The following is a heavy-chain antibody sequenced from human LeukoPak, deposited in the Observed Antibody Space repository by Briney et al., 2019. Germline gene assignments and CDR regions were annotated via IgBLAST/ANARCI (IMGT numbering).Heavy chain of an antibody. CDR3: ASEGRVTMIVVVMRYFQH. J-gene: IGHJ1*01. D-gene: IGHD3-22*01. Sequence: SETLSLTCTVSGGSISSSSYYWGWIRQPPGKGLEWIGSIYYSGSTYYNPSLKSRVTISVDTSKNQFSLKLSSVTAADTAVYYCASEGRVTMIVVVMRYFQHWGQGTLVTVSS. CDR2: IYYSGST. CDR1: GGSISSSSYY. V-gene: IGHV4-39*07.